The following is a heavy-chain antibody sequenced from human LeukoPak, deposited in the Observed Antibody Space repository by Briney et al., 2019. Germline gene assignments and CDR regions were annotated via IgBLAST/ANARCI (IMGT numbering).Heavy chain of an antibody. CDR2: ISYDGSEK. J-gene: IGHJ6*02. CDR1: GFTFSNYG. Sequence: SGGSLRLSCAVSGFTFSNYGLHWVRHATDKGLEWVAVISYDGSEKYYADSVKGRLTIYRDNSNNTLYLQVNTATADHPPMYFFAKAWVAALKGMNVGGQGTSVTVS. D-gene: IGHD2-15*01. V-gene: IGHV3-30*18. CDR3: AKAWVAALKGMNV.